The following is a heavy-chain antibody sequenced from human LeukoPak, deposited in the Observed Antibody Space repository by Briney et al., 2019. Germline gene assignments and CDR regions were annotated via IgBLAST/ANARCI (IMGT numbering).Heavy chain of an antibody. V-gene: IGHV1-69*13. D-gene: IGHD2-2*01. CDR2: IIPIFGTA. Sequence: SVKVSCKASGGTFSSYAISLVRQAPGQGLEWMGGIIPIFGTANYAQKFQGRVTITADESTSTAYMELSSLRSEDTAVYYCASEGVVVPAAMSPLGYWGQGTLVTVSS. CDR1: GGTFSSYA. J-gene: IGHJ4*02. CDR3: ASEGVVVPAAMSPLGY.